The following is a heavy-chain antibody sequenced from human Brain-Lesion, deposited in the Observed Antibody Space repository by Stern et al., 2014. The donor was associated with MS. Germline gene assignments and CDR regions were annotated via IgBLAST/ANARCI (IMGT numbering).Heavy chain of an antibody. Sequence: QVQLQESGPGLVKPSGTLSLTCAVSGGSISSSNWWSWVRQSPGKGLEWIGESDHSGSTIYNPSLKSRATVPVDNPKTRSPLTLSSVTAADTAVYFCARFPASRPHVFDSWGQGTLVTVSS. D-gene: IGHD6-13*01. V-gene: IGHV4-4*02. CDR1: GGSISSSNW. CDR2: SDHSGST. J-gene: IGHJ4*02. CDR3: ARFPASRPHVFDS.